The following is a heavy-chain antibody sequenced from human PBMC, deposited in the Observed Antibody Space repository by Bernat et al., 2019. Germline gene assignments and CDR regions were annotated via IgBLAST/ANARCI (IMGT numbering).Heavy chain of an antibody. J-gene: IGHJ4*02. V-gene: IGHV3-23*01. Sequence: EVQLLESGGGLVQPGGSLRLSCAASGFIFSNYAMTWVRQAPGQGLGWVSSISTTGSGTDYTDSVRGRFTISRDNSKNMLYLQMNSLRAEDTAIYYCAKTASVLDYWGQGTLVTVSS. CDR2: ISTTGSGT. CDR1: GFIFSNYA. CDR3: AKTASVLDY.